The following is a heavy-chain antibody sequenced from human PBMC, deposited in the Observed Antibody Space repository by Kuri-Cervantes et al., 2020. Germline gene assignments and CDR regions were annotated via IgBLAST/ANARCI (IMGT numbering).Heavy chain of an antibody. V-gene: IGHV1-2*02. Sequence: ASVKVSCKASGYTFTGYYMHWVRQAPGQGLEWMGWINPNSGGTNYAQKFQGRVTMTRDTSISTAYMELSRLRSDDTAVYYCARDGTYYYDSSGYYNSYYYYYGMDVWGQGTTVTVSS. J-gene: IGHJ6*02. CDR1: GYTFTGYY. CDR2: INPNSGGT. D-gene: IGHD3-22*01. CDR3: ARDGTYYYDSSGYYNSYYYYYGMDV.